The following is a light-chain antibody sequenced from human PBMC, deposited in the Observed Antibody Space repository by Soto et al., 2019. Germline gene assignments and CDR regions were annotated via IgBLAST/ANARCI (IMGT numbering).Light chain of an antibody. CDR2: GAS. V-gene: IGKV3-11*01. Sequence: EIVLTQSPATLSLSPGERATLSCRASRSVNSFLAWYQQKPGQSPRLLIYGASNRATGIPARFSGSGSGTDFTLTISSLEPEDFAVYYCQQRTNWLTFGGGTKVDIK. CDR1: RSVNSF. J-gene: IGKJ4*01. CDR3: QQRTNWLT.